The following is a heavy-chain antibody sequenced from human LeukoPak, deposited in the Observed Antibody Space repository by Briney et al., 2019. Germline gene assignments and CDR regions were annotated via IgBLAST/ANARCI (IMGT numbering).Heavy chain of an antibody. CDR1: GYSFTTFH. Sequence: ASVKVSCKAAGYSFTTFHINWVRQAPGQGPEWMGWLNPDTGNTGFAQKFQGRVTITQNSSVTTVYMDLSSLTSEDTAVYYCARRGLVASIYDLVYGFDLWGQGTMVTVSS. J-gene: IGHJ3*01. D-gene: IGHD3/OR15-3a*01. CDR2: LNPDTGNT. CDR3: ARRGLVASIYDLVYGFDL. V-gene: IGHV1-8*03.